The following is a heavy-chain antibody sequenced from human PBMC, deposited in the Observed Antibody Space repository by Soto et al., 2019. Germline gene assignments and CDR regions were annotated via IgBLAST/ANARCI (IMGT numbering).Heavy chain of an antibody. CDR1: GGTFSNYA. CDR2: IIPLSGTP. D-gene: IGHD5-18*01. J-gene: IGHJ5*02. V-gene: IGHV1-69*06. Sequence: QVQLVQSGAEVKKPGSSVKVSCKASGGTFSNYALTWVRQAPGQGLEWMGGIIPLSGTPNYAQKFQGRVTITADKSTTTAYMDLSSLRSEDTAVYYCARGIQLWSWGQGTLVTVSS. CDR3: ARGIQLWS.